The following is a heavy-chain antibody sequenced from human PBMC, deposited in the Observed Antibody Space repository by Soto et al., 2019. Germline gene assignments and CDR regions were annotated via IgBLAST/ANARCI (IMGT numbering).Heavy chain of an antibody. V-gene: IGHV5-51*01. CDR2: IYPSDSDT. CDR3: ARGGVSTRTFDY. D-gene: IGHD3-3*01. Sequence: GASRKISCKVSGYNFAGYWIAWVRQMPGKGLELMGIIYPSDSDTRYRPSFQGQVTISADKSISSAYLQWSSLRASDTAMYYCARGGVSTRTFDYWGQGTPVTVSS. J-gene: IGHJ4*02. CDR1: GYNFAGYW.